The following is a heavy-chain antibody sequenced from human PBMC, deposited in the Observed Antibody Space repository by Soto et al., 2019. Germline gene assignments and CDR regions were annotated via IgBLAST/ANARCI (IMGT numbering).Heavy chain of an antibody. V-gene: IGHV3-21*01. D-gene: IGHD1-26*01. CDR1: GFTFSSYS. J-gene: IGHJ6*03. CDR3: ARDNSPEWARYYYYYYMDV. Sequence: EVQLVESGGGLVKPGGSLRLSCAASGFTFSSYSMNWVRQAPGKGLEWVSSISSSSSYIYYADSVKGRFTISRDNAKNPLYRKMNSRRAENRAVYYWARDNSPEWARYYYYYYMDVWGKGTTVTVSS. CDR2: ISSSSSYI.